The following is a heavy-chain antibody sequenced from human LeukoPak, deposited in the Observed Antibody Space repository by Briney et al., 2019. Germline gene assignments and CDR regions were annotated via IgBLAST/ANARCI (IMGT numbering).Heavy chain of an antibody. D-gene: IGHD3-22*01. J-gene: IGHJ4*02. V-gene: IGHV3-33*06. CDR2: IWYDGSNK. Sequence: PGESLRLSCAASGFTFSSYGMHWVRQAPGKGLEWVAVIWYDGSNKYYADSVKGRFTISRDNSKNTLYLQMNSLRAEDTAVYYCAKDGDHYDSSGYYYSFDYWGQGTLVTVSS. CDR1: GFTFSSYG. CDR3: AKDGDHYDSSGYYYSFDY.